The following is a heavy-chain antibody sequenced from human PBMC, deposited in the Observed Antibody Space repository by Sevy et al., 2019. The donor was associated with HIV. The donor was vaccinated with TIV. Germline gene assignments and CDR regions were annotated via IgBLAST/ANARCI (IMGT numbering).Heavy chain of an antibody. CDR3: AKRGESSNWYTHAFDI. Sequence: GGSLRLSCAASGFTISNYAMSWVRQAPGKGLEWVSSTSYSGGNTNYADSVKGRFTISRDNSKNTVHLQMNSLRVEDTAVYFCAKRGESSNWYTHAFDIWGQGTMVTVSS. V-gene: IGHV3-23*01. CDR1: GFTISNYA. CDR2: TSYSGGNT. D-gene: IGHD4-4*01. J-gene: IGHJ3*02.